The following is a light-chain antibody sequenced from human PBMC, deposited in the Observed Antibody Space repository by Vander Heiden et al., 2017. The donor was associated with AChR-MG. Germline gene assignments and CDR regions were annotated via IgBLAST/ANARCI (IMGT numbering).Light chain of an antibody. Sequence: VLTQSPATLYLSTGDSATLSCRATQSVRSSLAWYQERPGQAPRLLISEASKRAADIPARFSGTGSETDFTLTISRLDPEDVALYFCQQRYDWPRTFGQGT. V-gene: IGKV3-11*01. CDR2: EAS. J-gene: IGKJ1*01. CDR1: QSVRSS. CDR3: QQRYDWPRT.